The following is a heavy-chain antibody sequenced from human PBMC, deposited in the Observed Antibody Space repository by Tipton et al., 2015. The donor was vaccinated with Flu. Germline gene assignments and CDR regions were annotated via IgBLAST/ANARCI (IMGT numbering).Heavy chain of an antibody. V-gene: IGHV4-59*08. Sequence: TLSLTCTVSGGSISSYYWSWIRQPPGKGLEWIGYIYYSGSTNYNPPLKSRVTISVDTSKNQFSLKLSSVTAADTAVYYCAGLMVAGTDYYYGMDVWGQGTTVTVS. CDR3: AGLMVAGTDYYYGMDV. J-gene: IGHJ6*02. CDR1: GGSISSYY. D-gene: IGHD6-19*01. CDR2: IYYSGST.